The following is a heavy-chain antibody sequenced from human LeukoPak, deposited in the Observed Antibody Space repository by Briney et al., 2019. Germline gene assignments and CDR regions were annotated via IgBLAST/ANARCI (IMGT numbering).Heavy chain of an antibody. Sequence: PGGSLRLSCAASGFTFSSYDMSWVRQAPGKGLEWVSYISSSGSATYYADSVKGRFTISRDIAKKSLYLQMNSLRAEDTAVYYCTRWDYWGQGILVAVSS. CDR1: GFTFSSYD. CDR2: ISSSGSAT. V-gene: IGHV3-48*03. CDR3: TRWDY. J-gene: IGHJ4*02.